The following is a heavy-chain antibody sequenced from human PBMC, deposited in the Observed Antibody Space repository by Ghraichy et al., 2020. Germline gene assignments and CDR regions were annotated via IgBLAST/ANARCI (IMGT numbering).Heavy chain of an antibody. Sequence: GESLNISCAASGFTFSSYAMSWVRQAPGKGLEWVSAISGSGGSTYYADSVKGRFTISRDNSKNTLYLQMNSLRAEDTAVYYCAKDRGPSDDFWSGYYTGHYGMDVWGQGTTVTVSS. D-gene: IGHD3-3*01. V-gene: IGHV3-23*01. CDR2: ISGSGGST. CDR1: GFTFSSYA. CDR3: AKDRGPSDDFWSGYYTGHYGMDV. J-gene: IGHJ6*02.